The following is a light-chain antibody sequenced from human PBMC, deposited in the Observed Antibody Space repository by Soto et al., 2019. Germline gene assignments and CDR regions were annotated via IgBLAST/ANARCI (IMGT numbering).Light chain of an antibody. CDR1: QSVSSSY. V-gene: IGKV3-20*01. Sequence: EIVLTQSPGTLSLSPGERATLSCRASQSVSSSYLAWYQQKPGQAPRLLIYGASSRATGIPDRVSGSGSGTDLTLTISRLETEDFAVYYCEQYGSSPWTFGQGTNVDIK. J-gene: IGKJ1*01. CDR3: EQYGSSPWT. CDR2: GAS.